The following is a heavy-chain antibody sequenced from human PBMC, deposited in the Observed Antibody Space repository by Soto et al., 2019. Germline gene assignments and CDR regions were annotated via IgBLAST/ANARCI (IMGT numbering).Heavy chain of an antibody. J-gene: IGHJ4*02. V-gene: IGHV3-11*01. Sequence: QVQLVESGGGLVKPGGSLRLSCAASGFSFSDYYMSWIRQAPGKGLEWLSYISSGGRSRKYADSVKGRFTISRDNAKNSLYLQITSLRAEDTAVYYCARDVGPGSTDYWGQGTLVTGSA. CDR1: GFSFSDYY. CDR2: ISSGGRSR. CDR3: ARDVGPGSTDY.